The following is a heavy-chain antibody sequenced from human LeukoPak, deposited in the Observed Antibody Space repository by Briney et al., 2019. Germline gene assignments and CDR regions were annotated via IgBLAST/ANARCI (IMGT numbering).Heavy chain of an antibody. Sequence: SETLSLTCTVSGGSVSSGSYYWSWIRQPPGKGLEWIGYIYYSGSTNYNPPLKSRVTISVDTSKNQFSLKLSSVTAADTAVYYCAREGSGWSYFDYWGQGTLVTVSS. D-gene: IGHD6-19*01. J-gene: IGHJ4*02. V-gene: IGHV4-61*01. CDR3: AREGSGWSYFDY. CDR1: GGSVSSGSYY. CDR2: IYYSGST.